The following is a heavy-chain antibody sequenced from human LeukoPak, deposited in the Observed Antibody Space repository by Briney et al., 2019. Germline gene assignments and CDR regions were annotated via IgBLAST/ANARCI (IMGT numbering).Heavy chain of an antibody. D-gene: IGHD3-10*01. J-gene: IGHJ4*02. CDR2: ISSSGSTI. CDR3: ARHYYGSGSQIDY. Sequence: PGGSLRLSCAASGFTFSSYSMNWVRQAPGKGLEWVSYISSSGSTIYYADSVKGRFTISRDNAKNSLYLQMNSLRAEDTAVYYCARHYYGSGSQIDYWGQGTLLTVSS. V-gene: IGHV3-48*04. CDR1: GFTFSSYS.